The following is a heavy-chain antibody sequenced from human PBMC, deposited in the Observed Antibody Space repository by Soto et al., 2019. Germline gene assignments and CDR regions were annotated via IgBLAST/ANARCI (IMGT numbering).Heavy chain of an antibody. V-gene: IGHV3-21*01. CDR1: GFTFSSYS. Sequence: EVQLVESGGGLVKPGGSLRLSCAASGFTFSSYSMNWVRQAPGKGLEWVSSISSSSSYIYYADSVKGRFTISRDNAKNSLYLQMNSLRAEDTAVYCCASGCSGGSCYYYYGMDVWGQGTTVTLSS. CDR2: ISSSSSYI. D-gene: IGHD2-15*01. J-gene: IGHJ6*02. CDR3: ASGCSGGSCYYYYGMDV.